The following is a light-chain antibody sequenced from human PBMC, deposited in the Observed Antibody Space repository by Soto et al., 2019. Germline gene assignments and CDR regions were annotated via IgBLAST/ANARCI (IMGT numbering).Light chain of an antibody. CDR1: SSNIGAGFD. CDR3: QSYEISLRGNV. J-gene: IGLJ1*01. CDR2: GNT. V-gene: IGLV1-40*01. Sequence: QSVLTQPPSVSGAPGQRVIMSCTGSSSNIGAGFDVHWYQQLPGSAPTLLIYGNTNRPTGVPDRFSGSKGGTSASLTITGLQADDEADYYCQSYEISLRGNVFGPGTKLTVL.